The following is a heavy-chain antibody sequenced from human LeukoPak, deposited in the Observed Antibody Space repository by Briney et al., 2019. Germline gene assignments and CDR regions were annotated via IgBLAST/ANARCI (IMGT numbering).Heavy chain of an antibody. V-gene: IGHV3-23*01. CDR2: ISGSGGST. D-gene: IGHD3-22*01. CDR3: AKLTYYYDSSGYYSHFLFDY. Sequence: PGGSLRLSCAASGFTFSSYAMSWVRQAPGKGLEWVSAISGSGGSTYYADSVKGRFTISRDNSKNTLYLQMNSLRAEDTAVYYCAKLTYYYDSSGYYSHFLFDYWGQGTLVTVSS. CDR1: GFTFSSYA. J-gene: IGHJ4*02.